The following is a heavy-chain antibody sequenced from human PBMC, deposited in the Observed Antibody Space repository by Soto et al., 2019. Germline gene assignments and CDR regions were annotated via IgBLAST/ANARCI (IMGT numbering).Heavy chain of an antibody. J-gene: IGHJ4*02. Sequence: GASVKDYCKASGYTFTSYDINWVRQATGQGLEWMGWMNPNSGNTGYAQKFQGRVTMTRNTSISTAYMELSSLRSEDTAVYYCARGFRLQHWPEMGYWGQGTLVTVSS. CDR3: ARGFRLQHWPEMGY. CDR1: GYTFTSYD. D-gene: IGHD5-18*01. CDR2: MNPNSGNT. V-gene: IGHV1-8*01.